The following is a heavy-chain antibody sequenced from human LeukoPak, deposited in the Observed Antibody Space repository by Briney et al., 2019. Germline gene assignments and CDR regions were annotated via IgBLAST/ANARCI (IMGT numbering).Heavy chain of an antibody. CDR2: IYYSGIS. J-gene: IGHJ3*02. Sequence: SETLSLTCTVSGDSISSAYWSWIRQSPGKGLEWIGYIYYSGISDYNPSLKSRVTISVDTSKNQFSLKLRSVTAADTAVYYCAKHYGSGSNDFDIWGQGTMVTVS. CDR1: GDSISSAY. D-gene: IGHD3-10*01. CDR3: AKHYGSGSNDFDI. V-gene: IGHV4-59*01.